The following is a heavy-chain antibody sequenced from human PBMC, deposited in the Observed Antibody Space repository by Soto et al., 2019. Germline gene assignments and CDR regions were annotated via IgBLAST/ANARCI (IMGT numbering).Heavy chain of an antibody. D-gene: IGHD3-10*01. CDR2: INYSGST. V-gene: IGHV4-39*01. CDR3: VRSGFGDLNNFDY. CDR1: GGSISSTSYY. J-gene: IGHJ4*02. Sequence: PSETLSLTCTLSGGSISSTSYYWGWIRQPPGKGLEWIGSINYSGSTYYSPSLKSRVTISVDTSKNQFSLKLTSVTAADTAVYYCVRSGFGDLNNFDYWGQGTLVTVYS.